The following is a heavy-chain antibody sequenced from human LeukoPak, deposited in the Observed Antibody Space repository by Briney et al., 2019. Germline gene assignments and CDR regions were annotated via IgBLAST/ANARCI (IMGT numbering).Heavy chain of an antibody. V-gene: IGHV1-3*03. CDR1: GYTFTSYA. CDR3: AREHMVRGVSPLLDV. Sequence: ASVKVSCKASGYTFTSYAMHWVRQAPGQRLEWMGWINAGNGNTKYSQEFQGRVTITRDTSASTAYMELSSLRSEDMAVYYCAREHMVRGVSPLLDVWGKGTTVTISS. D-gene: IGHD3-10*01. CDR2: INAGNGNT. J-gene: IGHJ6*04.